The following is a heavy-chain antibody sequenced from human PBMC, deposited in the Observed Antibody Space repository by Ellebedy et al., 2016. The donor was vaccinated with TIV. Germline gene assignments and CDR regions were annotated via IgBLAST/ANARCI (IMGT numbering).Heavy chain of an antibody. CDR1: GGTFSSSA. D-gene: IGHD3-10*01. CDR2: IMFILGTA. J-gene: IGHJ3*02. CDR3: ARSMLRVAHGGDDALDI. Sequence: SVKVSXKASGGTFSSSAVTWVRQAPGQGLEWMGRIMFILGTANYAQKFQGRVTITADESTSTVYMELSRLRSEDTADYYCARSMLRVAHGGDDALDIWGQGTMVTVSS. V-gene: IGHV1-69*13.